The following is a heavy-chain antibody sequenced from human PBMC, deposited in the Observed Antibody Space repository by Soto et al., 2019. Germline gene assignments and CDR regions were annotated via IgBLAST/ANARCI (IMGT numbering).Heavy chain of an antibody. CDR1: GYTFTSYD. D-gene: IGHD3-22*01. Sequence: QVQLVQSGAEVKKPGASVKVSCKASGYTFTSYDINWVRQATGQGLEWMGWVNPNSGKTGYAEKFQGRVTMTRNTSISTAHMELSSLRSEDTAVYYCARVRHYYDSSGYRGDAFDIWGQGTMVTVSS. CDR2: VNPNSGKT. V-gene: IGHV1-8*01. CDR3: ARVRHYYDSSGYRGDAFDI. J-gene: IGHJ3*02.